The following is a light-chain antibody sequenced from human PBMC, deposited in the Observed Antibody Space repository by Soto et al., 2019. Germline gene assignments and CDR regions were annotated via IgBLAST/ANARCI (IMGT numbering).Light chain of an antibody. J-gene: IGKJ5*01. V-gene: IGKV3-20*01. Sequence: EIVLTQSPGTLSLSPGERATLSCRASQSVSSSYLAWYQQKPGQAPRLLIYGASSRATGIPDRFSGSGSGTDFTLTISRLEPEDVAVYYCQQYGSSFITFGQGTRLEIK. CDR3: QQYGSSFIT. CDR1: QSVSSSY. CDR2: GAS.